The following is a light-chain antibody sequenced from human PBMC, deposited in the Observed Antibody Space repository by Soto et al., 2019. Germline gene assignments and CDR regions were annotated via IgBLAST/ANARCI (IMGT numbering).Light chain of an antibody. Sequence: QSVLTQPPSVSAAPGQKVTISCSGSSSNIGGNSVSWYQQLPGTAPKLLIYDDNKRPSGIPDRFSGSKSGTSATLGITGFQTGDEADYYCGSRDGSLSAYVFGTGTKVTVL. CDR3: GSRDGSLSAYV. CDR1: SSNIGGNS. J-gene: IGLJ1*01. V-gene: IGLV1-51*01. CDR2: DDN.